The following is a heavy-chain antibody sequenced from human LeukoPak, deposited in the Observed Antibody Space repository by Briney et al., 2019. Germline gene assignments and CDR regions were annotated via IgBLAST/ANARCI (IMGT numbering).Heavy chain of an antibody. D-gene: IGHD2-15*01. CDR3: ARHLLGYGDVFDI. CDR1: GGSISSSSYY. CDR2: IDYSGNT. Sequence: KPSETLSLTCTVSGGSISSSSYYWGWIRQPPGRGLEWIGSIDYSGNTYHNPYLKSRVTLSVDTSKNQFSLKLSSVTATDTAVHYCARHLLGYGDVFDIWGQGTMVTVSS. J-gene: IGHJ3*02. V-gene: IGHV4-39*01.